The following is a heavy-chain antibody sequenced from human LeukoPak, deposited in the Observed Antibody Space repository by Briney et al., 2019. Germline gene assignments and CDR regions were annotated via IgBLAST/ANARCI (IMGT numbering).Heavy chain of an antibody. CDR2: IIPILGIA. CDR3: DLLPLKGSGWTFDY. J-gene: IGHJ4*02. Sequence: SVKVSFKASGGTFSSYAISWVRQAPGQGLEWMGRIIPILGIANYAQKFQGRVTITADKSTSTAYMELSSLRSEDTAVYYCDLLPLKGSGWTFDYWGQGTLVTVSS. D-gene: IGHD6-19*01. V-gene: IGHV1-69*04. CDR1: GGTFSSYA.